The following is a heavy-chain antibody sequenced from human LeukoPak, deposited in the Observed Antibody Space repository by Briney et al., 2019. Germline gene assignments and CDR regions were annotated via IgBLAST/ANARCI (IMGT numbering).Heavy chain of an antibody. CDR1: GGSISSSSYY. D-gene: IGHD3-22*01. V-gene: IGHV4-39*01. CDR2: IYYSGST. CDR3: EMTTGRYDSSGYLGAFDI. J-gene: IGHJ3*02. Sequence: SETLSLTCTVSGGSISSSSYYWGWIRQPPGKGLEGFGSIYYSGSTYYNPSLKSRVTIPVDTSKNQFSLKLSSVTAADTAVYYCEMTTGRYDSSGYLGAFDIWGQGTMVTVSS.